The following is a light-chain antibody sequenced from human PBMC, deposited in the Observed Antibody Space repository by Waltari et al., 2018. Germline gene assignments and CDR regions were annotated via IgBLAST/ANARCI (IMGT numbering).Light chain of an antibody. CDR1: QGISNY. J-gene: IGKJ3*01. V-gene: IGKV1-9*01. Sequence: DIQLTQAPSFLSASVGDRVTIACRASQGISNYLAWYQQKPGKAPKLLIYAASTLPSGVPARFSGSGSGTDFTLTISSLQPEDFATYYCQQVETYTFGPGTKVDIK. CDR2: AAS. CDR3: QQVETYT.